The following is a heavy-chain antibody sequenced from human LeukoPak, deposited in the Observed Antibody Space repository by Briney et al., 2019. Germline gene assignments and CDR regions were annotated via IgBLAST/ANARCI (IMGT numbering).Heavy chain of an antibody. J-gene: IGHJ4*02. Sequence: PGGSLRLSCAASGFTFSSYSMNWVRQAPGKGLEWVSFIRYDGSHQYYADSVKGRFTISRDTSKNTLYLQMNSLRAEDTAVYYCAKDRGELQWLDDYWGQGTLVTVSS. CDR3: AKDRGELQWLDDY. V-gene: IGHV3-30*02. CDR2: IRYDGSHQ. CDR1: GFTFSSYS. D-gene: IGHD6-19*01.